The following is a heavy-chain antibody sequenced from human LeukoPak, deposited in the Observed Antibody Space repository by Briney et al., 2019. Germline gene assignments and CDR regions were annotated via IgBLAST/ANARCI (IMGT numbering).Heavy chain of an antibody. CDR2: INPSGGST. CDR3: ARDQRVGFYFDY. Sequence: ASVKVSCKASGYIFTSYYMHWVRQAPGQGLEWMGIINPSGGSTSYAQKFQGRVTMTRDTSTSTVYMELSSLRSEDTAVYYCARDQRVGFYFDYWGQGTLVTVSS. D-gene: IGHD5-24*01. J-gene: IGHJ4*02. CDR1: GYIFTSYY. V-gene: IGHV1-46*01.